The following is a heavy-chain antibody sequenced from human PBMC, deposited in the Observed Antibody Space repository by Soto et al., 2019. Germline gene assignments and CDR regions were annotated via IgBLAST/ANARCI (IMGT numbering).Heavy chain of an antibody. J-gene: IGHJ6*02. Sequence: GGSLRLSCAASGFTFSSYAMSWVRQAPGKGLEWVSAISGSGGSTYYADSVKGRFTISRDNSKNTLYLQMNSLRAEDTAVYYCAKDVDDYGDYVYYYYYGMDVWGQGTTVTVSS. CDR1: GFTFSSYA. D-gene: IGHD4-17*01. CDR3: AKDVDDYGDYVYYYYYGMDV. CDR2: ISGSGGST. V-gene: IGHV3-23*01.